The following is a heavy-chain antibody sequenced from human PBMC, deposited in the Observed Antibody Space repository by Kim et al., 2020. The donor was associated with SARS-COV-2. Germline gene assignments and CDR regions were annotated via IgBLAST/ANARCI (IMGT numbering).Heavy chain of an antibody. V-gene: IGHV5-51*01. Sequence: GESLKISCKGSGFTFTDYLIVWVRQMPGKGLEWLGSISPVDSDTRYSPSFQGQVSISADKSINAAYLQWSSLKASDTAIYYCVRRSRCAGDCTIFPSYYYAMDVWGQGTTVTVSS. J-gene: IGHJ6*02. CDR3: VRRSRCAGDCTIFPSYYYAMDV. D-gene: IGHD2-21*02. CDR2: ISPVDSDT. CDR1: GFTFTDYL.